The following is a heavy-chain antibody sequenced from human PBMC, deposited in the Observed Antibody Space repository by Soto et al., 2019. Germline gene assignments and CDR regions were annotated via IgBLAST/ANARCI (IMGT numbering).Heavy chain of an antibody. CDR1: GGSISSYY. CDR3: ARGPLITYFDY. J-gene: IGHJ4*02. CDR2: FYYSGST. Sequence: MSLTCTVSGGSISSYYWSWIRQPPGKGLEWIGYFYYSGSTSYNPSLKSRVTISVDTSKNQFSLKLSSVTAADTAVYYCARGPLITYFDYWGQGTLVTVSS. V-gene: IGHV4-59*01.